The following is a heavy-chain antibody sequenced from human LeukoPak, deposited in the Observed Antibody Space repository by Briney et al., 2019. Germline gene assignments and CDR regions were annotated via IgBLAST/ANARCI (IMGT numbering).Heavy chain of an antibody. CDR3: AKRSQQLGAANWFDP. J-gene: IGHJ5*02. CDR1: GFNFYMNA. D-gene: IGHD6-13*01. Sequence: PGGSLRLSCAASGFNFYMNAMTWVRQAPGKGLEWVSSISGGTGITYYTDSVKGRFTISRDNSKNTLYLQMNSLRAEDTAVYYCAKRSQQLGAANWFDPWGQGTLVTVSS. V-gene: IGHV3-23*01. CDR2: ISGGTGIT.